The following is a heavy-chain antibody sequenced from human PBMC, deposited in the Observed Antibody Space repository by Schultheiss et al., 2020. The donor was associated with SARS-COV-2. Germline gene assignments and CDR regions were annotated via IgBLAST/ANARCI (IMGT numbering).Heavy chain of an antibody. CDR2: ISSSSSYI. CDR3: ARDQSWDAFDI. D-gene: IGHD3-10*01. J-gene: IGHJ3*02. CDR1: GFTFSSYS. V-gene: IGHV3-21*01. Sequence: GGSLRLSFAASGFTFSSYSMNWVRQAPGKGLEWVSSISSSSSYIYYADSVKGRFTISRDNAKNSLYLQMNSLRAEDTAVYYCARDQSWDAFDIWGQGTMVTVSS.